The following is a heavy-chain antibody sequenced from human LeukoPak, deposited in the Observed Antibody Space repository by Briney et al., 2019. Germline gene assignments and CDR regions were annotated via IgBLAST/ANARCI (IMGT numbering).Heavy chain of an antibody. Sequence: GGSLRLSCAASGFTFISYGMHWVRQAPGKGLEWATFIRYDGSNKYYADSVKGRFIISRDNSKNTLYLQMNSLRAEDTAVYYCAKDTVKVTTIRRVPHYMDVWGKGTTVTISS. J-gene: IGHJ6*03. D-gene: IGHD5-12*01. V-gene: IGHV3-30*02. CDR3: AKDTVKVTTIRRVPHYMDV. CDR2: IRYDGSNK. CDR1: GFTFISYG.